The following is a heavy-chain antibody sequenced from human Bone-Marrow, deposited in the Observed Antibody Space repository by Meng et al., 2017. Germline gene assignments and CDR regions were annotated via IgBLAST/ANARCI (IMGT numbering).Heavy chain of an antibody. J-gene: IGHJ5*02. Sequence: ASVKVSCKASGYTFTSYYMHWVRQAPGQGLEWMGRINPNSGGTNYAQKFQGRVTMTRDTSISTAYMELSRLRSDDTAVYYCARGSIVLMVYALHWFDPWGQGTLVTVSS. D-gene: IGHD2-8*01. CDR2: INPNSGGT. CDR3: ARGSIVLMVYALHWFDP. CDR1: GYTFTSYY. V-gene: IGHV1-2*06.